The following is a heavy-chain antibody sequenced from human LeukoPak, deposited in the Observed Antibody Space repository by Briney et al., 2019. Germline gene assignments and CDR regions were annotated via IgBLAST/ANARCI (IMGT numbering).Heavy chain of an antibody. CDR3: ARGLTTYGMDV. V-gene: IGHV4-59*01. CDR1: GGSISSYY. J-gene: IGHJ6*02. CDR2: IYYSGST. Sequence: PSETLSLTCTVSGGSISSYYWSWIRQPSGKGLEWIGYIYYSGSTNYNPSLKSRVTISVDTSKNQFSLKLSSVTAADTAVYYCARGLTTYGMDVWGQGTTVTVSS. D-gene: IGHD1-14*01.